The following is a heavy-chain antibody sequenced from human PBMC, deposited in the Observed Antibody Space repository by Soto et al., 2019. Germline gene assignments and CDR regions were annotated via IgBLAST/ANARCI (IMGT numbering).Heavy chain of an antibody. CDR1: EGSVGRNG. CDR3: ARAYYDFLASYSYFDY. Sequence: GGSPSLACAVPEGSVGRNGMSCSVLCPGEKVERVSGSYSSGSTYDADSEKGRFTISRHNSKNTLYLQMNSLRAEDTAVYYCARAYYDFLASYSYFDY. CDR2: SYSSGST. V-gene: IGHV3-53*04. D-gene: IGHD3-9*01. J-gene: IGHJ4*01.